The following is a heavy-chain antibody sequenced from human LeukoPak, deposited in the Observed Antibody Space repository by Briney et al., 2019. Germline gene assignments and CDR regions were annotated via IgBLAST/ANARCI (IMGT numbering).Heavy chain of an antibody. CDR3: TRVGYIDEGIDY. J-gene: IGHJ4*02. CDR1: GFTFNNAW. D-gene: IGHD5-24*01. CDR2: IKQDGSKK. V-gene: IGHV3-7*04. Sequence: GSLRLSCAASGFTFNNAWMNWVRQAPGKGLEWVANIKQDGSKKSYVDSVKGRFTISRDNAKNSLYLQMNSLRAEDTAIYYCTRVGYIDEGIDYWGQGTLVTVSS.